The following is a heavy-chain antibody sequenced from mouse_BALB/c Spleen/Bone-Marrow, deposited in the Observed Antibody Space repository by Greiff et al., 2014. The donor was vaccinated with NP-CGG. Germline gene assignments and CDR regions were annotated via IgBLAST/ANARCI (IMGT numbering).Heavy chain of an antibody. CDR1: GFTFSSYA. V-gene: IGHV5-6-5*01. J-gene: IGHJ3*01. CDR3: ARGNGFEGFAY. D-gene: IGHD1-2*01. Sequence: LQQSGGGLVKPGGALKLSCAASGFTFSSYALSLVRQTPEKRLEWVASISSGGSTYYPDSVKGRFTISRDNARNILYLQMSSLRSEDTAMYYCARGNGFEGFAYWPRDSGHCLC. CDR2: ISSGGST.